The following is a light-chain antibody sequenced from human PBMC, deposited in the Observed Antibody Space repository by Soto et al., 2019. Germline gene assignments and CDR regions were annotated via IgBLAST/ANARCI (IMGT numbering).Light chain of an antibody. V-gene: IGKV3-15*01. Sequence: EIMMTQSPATLSVSPGESATLSCRASQIVRNNLAWYQHKPGQAPSLRIYYASTKATGIPARFSGSGSGTEFTLTISSLQSEDFALYYCQQYNDWPPITFGQGTRREIK. CDR3: QQYNDWPPIT. CDR1: QIVRNN. J-gene: IGKJ5*01. CDR2: YAS.